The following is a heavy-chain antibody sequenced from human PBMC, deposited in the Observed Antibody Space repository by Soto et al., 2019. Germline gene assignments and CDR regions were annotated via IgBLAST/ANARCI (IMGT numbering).Heavy chain of an antibody. CDR3: AHPRGYGVFDAVDI. J-gene: IGHJ3*02. V-gene: IGHV3-23*01. Sequence: GGYLRLSCATSGFDFTTYAMNWVRQAPGKGLEWVSAISSSGESTFYAESVRGRFTISRDNSLNTLYLQMRSLRPEDTAVYYCAHPRGYGVFDAVDIWGQGTMVTVS. CDR1: GFDFTTYA. D-gene: IGHD4-17*01. CDR2: ISSSGEST.